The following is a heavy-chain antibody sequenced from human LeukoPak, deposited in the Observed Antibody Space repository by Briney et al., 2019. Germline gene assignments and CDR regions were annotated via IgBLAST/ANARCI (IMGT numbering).Heavy chain of an antibody. Sequence: SETLSLTCSVSGFSIGTGYSWSWIRQPPGKGLEWIGYIYHSGSTYYNPSLKSRVTISVDRSKNQFSLKLSSVTAADTAVYYCARGDYSWGQGTLVTVSS. CDR3: ARGDYS. J-gene: IGHJ4*02. D-gene: IGHD4-11*01. CDR2: IYHSGST. CDR1: GFSIGTGYS. V-gene: IGHV4-30-2*01.